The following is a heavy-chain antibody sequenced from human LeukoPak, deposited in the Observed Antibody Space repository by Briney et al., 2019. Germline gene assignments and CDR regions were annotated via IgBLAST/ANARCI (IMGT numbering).Heavy chain of an antibody. CDR3: AKDRLWYYGSGSYSNWFDP. J-gene: IGHJ5*02. CDR1: GFTFSGYA. Sequence: GGSLSLSCAASGFTFSGYAMSWVRQAPGKGLEWVSAISGSGGSTYYADSVKGRFTISRDNSKNTLYLQMNSLRAEDTAVYYCAKDRLWYYGSGSYSNWFDPWGQGTLVTVSS. CDR2: ISGSGGST. V-gene: IGHV3-23*01. D-gene: IGHD3-10*01.